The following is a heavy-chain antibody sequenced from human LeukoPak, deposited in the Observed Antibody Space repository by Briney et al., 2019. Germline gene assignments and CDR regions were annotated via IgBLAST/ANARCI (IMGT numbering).Heavy chain of an antibody. D-gene: IGHD1-1*01. CDR1: GYNFTRYW. J-gene: IGHJ4*02. V-gene: IGHV5-51*01. Sequence: GESLKISCKGSGYNFTRYWIGWVRQMPGKGLEWMGIIYPGDSDTRYRPSFQGQVTISVDKSISTAYLQWSSLKASDTAMYYCARQDGNSKYYFDYWGQGTLVTVSS. CDR3: ARQDGNSKYYFDY. CDR2: IYPGDSDT.